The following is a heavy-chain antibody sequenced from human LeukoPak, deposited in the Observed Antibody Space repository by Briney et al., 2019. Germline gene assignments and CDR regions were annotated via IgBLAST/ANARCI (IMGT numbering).Heavy chain of an antibody. Sequence: GGSLRLSCAASGFTFSSNYMNWVRQAPGKGLEWGSVIYSGGSTYYADSVKGRFTISRDNSKNTLYLQMNSLRAEDTAVYYCARGMCSGGNCYSAPDYWGQGTLVTVSS. D-gene: IGHD2-15*01. J-gene: IGHJ4*02. CDR2: IYSGGST. CDR3: ARGMCSGGNCYSAPDY. V-gene: IGHV3-53*01. CDR1: GFTFSSNY.